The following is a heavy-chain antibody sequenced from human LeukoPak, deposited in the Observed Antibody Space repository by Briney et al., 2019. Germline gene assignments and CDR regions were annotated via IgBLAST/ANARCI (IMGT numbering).Heavy chain of an antibody. V-gene: IGHV4-59*07. Sequence: SDTLSLTCTVSGGSIRSFYWSWIRQPPGKGPEWIGYTFYSGSTTYNPSLKSRVTMSVDTSKSQFSLRLSSVTAADTAVYYCAKNPGSCSSGGSCYQFDPWGQGTLVTVSS. CDR2: TFYSGST. CDR1: GGSIRSFY. CDR3: AKNPGSCSSGGSCYQFDP. D-gene: IGHD2-15*01. J-gene: IGHJ5*02.